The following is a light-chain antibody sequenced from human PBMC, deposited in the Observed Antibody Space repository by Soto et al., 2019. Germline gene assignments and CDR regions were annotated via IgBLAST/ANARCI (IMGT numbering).Light chain of an antibody. J-gene: IGKJ1*01. Sequence: DIQMTQSPSTLSASVGGRVTITCRASQSISSWLAWYQQKPGKAPKLLIYDASSLESGVPSRFSGSGSGTEFTFTFSSLQPDDFATYYCQQYNSYSWTFGQGTKVDIK. CDR3: QQYNSYSWT. CDR1: QSISSW. CDR2: DAS. V-gene: IGKV1-5*01.